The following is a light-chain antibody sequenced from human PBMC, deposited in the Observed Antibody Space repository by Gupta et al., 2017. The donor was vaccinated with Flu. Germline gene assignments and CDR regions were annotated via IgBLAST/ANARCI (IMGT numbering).Light chain of an antibody. CDR2: EVS. J-gene: IGLJ1*01. CDR1: AGDIGVFNF. V-gene: IGLV2-14*01. CDR3: NSGTTSSTYA. Sequence: QSALTQPASVSGSPGPSITISCSGTAGDIGVFNFVSWYQQHPGKAPKLIIYEVSNRPAGVSHRFSGSKSANTASLTISGLQEEDEADYYGNSGTTSSTYAFGTGTKVTVL.